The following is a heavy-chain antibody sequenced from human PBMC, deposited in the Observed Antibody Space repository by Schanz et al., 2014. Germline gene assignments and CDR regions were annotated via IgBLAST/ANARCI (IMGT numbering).Heavy chain of an antibody. CDR1: GYTFTGYY. Sequence: QVQLVQSGSEVKKPGASVKVSCTASGYTFTGYYMHWVRQAPGQGLEWMGWINPNSGGTKYAQKFQGRVTMTRDTSISTAYMELSRLRSDDTAVYYCARVTLYCRGGSCPFDYWGQGTLVTVSS. CDR3: ARVTLYCRGGSCPFDY. J-gene: IGHJ4*02. D-gene: IGHD2-15*01. CDR2: INPNSGGT. V-gene: IGHV1-2*02.